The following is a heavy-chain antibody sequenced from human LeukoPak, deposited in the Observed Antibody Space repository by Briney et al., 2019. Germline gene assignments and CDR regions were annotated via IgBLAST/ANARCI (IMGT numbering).Heavy chain of an antibody. CDR3: ARCYENYGDYFDY. J-gene: IGHJ4*02. D-gene: IGHD4-17*01. CDR2: IYYSGST. CDR1: GGSISSGGYY. Sequence: PSQTLSLTCTVSGGSISSGGYYWSWLRQHPGKGLEWIGYIYYSGSTYYNPSLKSRVTISVDTSKNQFSLKLSSVTAADTAVYYCARCYENYGDYFDYWGQGTLVTVSS. V-gene: IGHV4-31*03.